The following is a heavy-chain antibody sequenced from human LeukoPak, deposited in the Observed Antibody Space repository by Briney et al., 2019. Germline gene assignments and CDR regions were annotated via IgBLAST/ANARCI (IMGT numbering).Heavy chain of an antibody. Sequence: GGSLRLSCAASGFTFSSNYMSWVRQAPGQGLEWVSIIYSGGSTYYADFVKGRFTISRDNSKSTLYLQMNSLRAEDTAVYYCARGRSGAFDYWGQGTLVTVSS. CDR2: IYSGGST. CDR1: GFTFSSNY. J-gene: IGHJ4*02. CDR3: ARGRSGAFDY. D-gene: IGHD3-10*01. V-gene: IGHV3-66*01.